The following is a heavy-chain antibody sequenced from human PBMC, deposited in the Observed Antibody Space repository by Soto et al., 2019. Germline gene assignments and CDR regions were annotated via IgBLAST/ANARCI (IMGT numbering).Heavy chain of an antibody. Sequence: LSLICTVSGGSISSYYWSWIRQHPGKGLEWIGYIYYSGSTYYNPSLKSRVTISVDTSKNQFSLKLSSVTAADTAVYYCARDLRRYCSSTSCNPTPYYYYYGMDVWGQGTTVTVSS. CDR1: GGSISSYY. J-gene: IGHJ6*02. V-gene: IGHV4-31*03. CDR2: IYYSGST. D-gene: IGHD2-2*01. CDR3: ARDLRRYCSSTSCNPTPYYYYYGMDV.